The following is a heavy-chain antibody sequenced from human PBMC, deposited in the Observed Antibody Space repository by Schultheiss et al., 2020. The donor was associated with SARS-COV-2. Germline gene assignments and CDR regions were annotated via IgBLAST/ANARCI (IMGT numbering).Heavy chain of an antibody. CDR2: IYHSGSA. V-gene: IGHV4-34*01. CDR1: GGSFSGYY. Sequence: SETLSLTCAVYGGSFSGYYWSWIRQPPGKGLEWIGSIYHSGSANYNPSLKSRVSISVDKSKNQFSLEMTSLTAADTAVYYCARVWGGLVRAFDVWGQGTTVTVSS. CDR3: ARVWGGLVRAFDV. D-gene: IGHD3-16*01. J-gene: IGHJ3*01.